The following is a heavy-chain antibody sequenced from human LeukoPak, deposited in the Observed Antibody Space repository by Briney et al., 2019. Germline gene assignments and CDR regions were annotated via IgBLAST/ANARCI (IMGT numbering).Heavy chain of an antibody. V-gene: IGHV1-69*05. CDR2: IIPIFGTA. CDR1: GGTFSSYA. J-gene: IGHJ4*02. CDR3: ARDKGGGYGGYFDY. Sequence: ASVKVSCKASGGTFSSYAISWVRQAPGQGLEWMGGIIPIFGTANYAQKFQGRVTITTDESTSTAYMELSSLRSEDTAVHYCARDKGGGYGGYFDYWGQGTLVTVSS. D-gene: IGHD4-23*01.